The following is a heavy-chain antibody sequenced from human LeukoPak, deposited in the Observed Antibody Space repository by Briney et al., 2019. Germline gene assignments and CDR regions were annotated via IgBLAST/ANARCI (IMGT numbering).Heavy chain of an antibody. Sequence: GGSLTLSCAASGFTFSSYGMHWVRQAPGKGLEWVGDIWYDGSNKYYADSVKGRFTISRDNSKNTLYLQMNSLRAEDTAVYYCARDMGYGDYVLGYMDVWGKGTTVSVSS. V-gene: IGHV3-33*01. CDR3: ARDMGYGDYVLGYMDV. CDR1: GFTFSSYG. J-gene: IGHJ6*03. CDR2: IWYDGSNK. D-gene: IGHD4-17*01.